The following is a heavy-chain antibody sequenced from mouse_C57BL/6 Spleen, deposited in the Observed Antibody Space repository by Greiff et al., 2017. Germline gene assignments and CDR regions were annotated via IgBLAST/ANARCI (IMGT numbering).Heavy chain of an antibody. CDR1: GYSFTDYN. D-gene: IGHD1-1*01. Sequence: EVQLVESGPELVKPGASVKISCKASGYSFTDYNMNRVKQSNGKSLEWIGVINPNYGTTSYNQKFKGKATLTVDQSSSTAYMQLNSLTSEDSAVYYCARYHYGGFYFAYWGQGTTLTVSS. CDR3: ARYHYGGFYFAY. V-gene: IGHV1-39*01. CDR2: INPNYGTT. J-gene: IGHJ2*01.